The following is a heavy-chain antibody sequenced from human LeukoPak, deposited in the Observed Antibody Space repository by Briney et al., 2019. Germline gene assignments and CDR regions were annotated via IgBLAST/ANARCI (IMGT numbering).Heavy chain of an antibody. D-gene: IGHD3-16*02. Sequence: GGSLRLSCAASGFTFSSYSMNWVRQAPGKGLEWVSSIDFTSRYIYNADSVKGRFTTSRDDAKNSLDLQMNSLRAEDTAVYYCAKMSPVSLRLGELSFTAFDIWGQGTMVTVSS. V-gene: IGHV3-21*04. CDR3: AKMSPVSLRLGELSFTAFDI. CDR2: IDFTSRYI. CDR1: GFTFSSYS. J-gene: IGHJ3*02.